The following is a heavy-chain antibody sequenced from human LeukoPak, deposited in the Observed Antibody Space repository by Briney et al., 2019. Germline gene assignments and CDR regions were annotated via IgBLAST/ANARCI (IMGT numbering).Heavy chain of an antibody. Sequence: PGGSLRLSCAASGFTVISNYMSWVRQAPGKGLEWVSAIYSGGSTYYADSVKGRFTISRDNSKNTLYLQMNSLRAEDTAVYYCARDDSSGYFDYWGQGTLVTVSS. CDR2: IYSGGST. CDR1: GFTVISNY. V-gene: IGHV3-53*01. D-gene: IGHD3-22*01. J-gene: IGHJ4*02. CDR3: ARDDSSGYFDY.